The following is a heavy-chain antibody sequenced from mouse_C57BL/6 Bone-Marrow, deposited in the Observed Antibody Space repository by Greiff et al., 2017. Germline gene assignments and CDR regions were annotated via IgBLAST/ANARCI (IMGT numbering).Heavy chain of an antibody. D-gene: IGHD2-3*01. CDR2: IHPNSGSN. CDR3: ARWFLRFAY. J-gene: IGHJ3*01. Sequence: QVQLQQPGAELVKPGASLTLSCTASGYTFTSYWWHWVKQRPGQGLEWIGMIHPNSGSNNYNAKFKRKATLTVDKSSNSAYMQLSSLTSEDSAVYYSARWFLRFAYWGQGTLVTVSA. CDR1: GYTFTSYW. V-gene: IGHV1-64*01.